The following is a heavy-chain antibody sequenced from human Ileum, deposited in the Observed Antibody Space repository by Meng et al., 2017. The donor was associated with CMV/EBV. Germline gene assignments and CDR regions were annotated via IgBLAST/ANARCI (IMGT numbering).Heavy chain of an antibody. J-gene: IGHJ6*02. CDR2: INSDGSST. CDR3: ARDLYCTNGVCSYYHYGMDV. D-gene: IGHD2-8*01. Sequence: GGSLRLSCAASGFTFSSYWMHWVRQAPGKGLVWVSRINSDGSSTSYADSVKGRFTISRDNAKKLLYLQMNSLRAEDSAVYYCARDLYCTNGVCSYYHYGMDVWGQGTTVTVSS. CDR1: GFTFSSYW. V-gene: IGHV3-74*01.